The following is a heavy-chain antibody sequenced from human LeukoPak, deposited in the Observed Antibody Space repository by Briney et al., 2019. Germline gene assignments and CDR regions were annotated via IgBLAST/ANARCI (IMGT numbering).Heavy chain of an antibody. CDR2: IYSGGST. V-gene: IGHV3-53*01. CDR1: GFTVSSNY. J-gene: IGHJ4*02. Sequence: PGGSLRLSCAASGFTVSSNYMSWVRQAPGKGLEWVSVIYSGGSTYYADSVKGRFTICRENSKNTLCLQLNSLRAEDTAVYYCAKVRDTGGYWHQAFDYWGQGTLVTVSS. D-gene: IGHD3-22*01. CDR3: AKVRDTGGYWHQAFDY.